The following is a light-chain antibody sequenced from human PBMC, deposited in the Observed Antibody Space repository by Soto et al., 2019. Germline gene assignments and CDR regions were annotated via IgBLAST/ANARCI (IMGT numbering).Light chain of an antibody. J-gene: IGLJ3*02. V-gene: IGLV2-14*01. Sequence: QSALTQPASVSGSPGQSITISCTGTSSDVGGYNYVSWYQQHPGKAPKLMISEVNNRPSGVSNRFSGSKSGNTASLTISVPQAEDEADYACSSDSSRSTRVFGRGTQHTVL. CDR1: SSDVGGYNY. CDR3: SSDSSRSTRV. CDR2: EVN.